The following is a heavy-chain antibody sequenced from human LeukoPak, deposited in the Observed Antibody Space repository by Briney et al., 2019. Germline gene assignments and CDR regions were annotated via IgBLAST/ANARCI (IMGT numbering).Heavy chain of an antibody. CDR2: IYTSGST. CDR1: GGSISSYY. CDR3: ARANVDIVATITWNYYYYMDV. D-gene: IGHD5-12*01. V-gene: IGHV4-4*07. J-gene: IGHJ6*03. Sequence: SETLSLTCTVSGGSISSYYWSWIRQPAGKGLEWIGRIYTSGSTNYNPSLKSRVTMSVDTSKNQFSLKLSSVTAADTAVYYCARANVDIVATITWNYYYYMDVWGKGTTVTVSS.